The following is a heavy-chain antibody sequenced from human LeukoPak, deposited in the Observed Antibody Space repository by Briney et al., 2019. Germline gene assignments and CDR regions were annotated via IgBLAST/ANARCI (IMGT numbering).Heavy chain of an antibody. CDR2: IDSFGSSA. CDR3: ASSTYSGSHWDAFDI. J-gene: IGHJ3*02. V-gene: IGHV3-74*03. CDR1: GFTFSSYW. D-gene: IGHD1-26*01. Sequence: GGSLRLSCAASGFTFSSYWMHWVRQAPGKGLVWVSRIDSFGSSAAYAESVKGRFTVSRDNAKNTLYLQMNSLRAEGAAVYYCASSTYSGSHWDAFDIWGQGTMVTVSS.